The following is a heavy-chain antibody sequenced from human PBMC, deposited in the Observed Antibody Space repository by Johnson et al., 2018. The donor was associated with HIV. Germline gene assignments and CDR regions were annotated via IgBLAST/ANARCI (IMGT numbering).Heavy chain of an antibody. Sequence: QVQLVESGGGVVQPGRSLRLSCAASGFTFSSYAMHWVRQAPGKGLEWVAVISYDGSNKYYADSVKGRFTISRDNSKNTLYLQMNSLRAEDTAVYYCARAYSSGWLGAFDMWGQGTTVTVSS. D-gene: IGHD6-19*01. J-gene: IGHJ3*02. V-gene: IGHV3-30*04. CDR1: GFTFSSYA. CDR2: ISYDGSNK. CDR3: ARAYSSGWLGAFDM.